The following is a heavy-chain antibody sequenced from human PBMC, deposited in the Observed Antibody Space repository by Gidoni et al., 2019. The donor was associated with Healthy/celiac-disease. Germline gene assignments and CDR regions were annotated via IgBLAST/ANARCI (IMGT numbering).Heavy chain of an antibody. CDR3: ARVYCSGGSCSLAY. CDR2: INAGNGNT. D-gene: IGHD2-15*01. J-gene: IGHJ4*02. V-gene: IGHV1-3*01. CDR1: GYTFTSYA. Sequence: QVQLVQSGAEVKKPGASVKVSCKASGYTFTSYAMHWVRQAPGQRLEWMGWINAGNGNTKYSQKFQGRVTITRDTSASTAYMELSSLRSEDTAVYYCARVYCSGGSCSLAYWGQGTLVTVSS.